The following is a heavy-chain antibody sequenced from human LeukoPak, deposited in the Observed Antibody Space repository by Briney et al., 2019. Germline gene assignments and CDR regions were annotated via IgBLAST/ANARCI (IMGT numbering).Heavy chain of an antibody. D-gene: IGHD3-9*01. CDR2: MNPNSDNT. Sequence: GASVKVSCKASGYTFTSYDINWVRQATGQGLEWMGWMNPNSDNTGYAQKFQGRVTMTRNTSISTAYMGLSSLRSEDTAVYYCARDLRLGILTGYTLGIDYWGQGTLVTVSS. J-gene: IGHJ4*02. V-gene: IGHV1-8*01. CDR1: GYTFTSYD. CDR3: ARDLRLGILTGYTLGIDY.